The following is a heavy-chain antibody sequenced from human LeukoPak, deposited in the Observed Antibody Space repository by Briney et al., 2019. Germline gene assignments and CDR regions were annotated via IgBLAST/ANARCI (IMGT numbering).Heavy chain of an antibody. CDR3: ARGRPQTYCSGGSCYSDAFYI. Sequence: ASVKVSCKASGGTFSSYAISWVRQAPGQGLEWMGGIIPIFGTANYAQKFQGRVTITADESTSTAYMELSSLRSEDTAVYYCARGRPQTYCSGGSCYSDAFYIWGQGTMVT. J-gene: IGHJ3*02. CDR1: GGTFSSYA. V-gene: IGHV1-69*01. CDR2: IIPIFGTA. D-gene: IGHD2-15*01.